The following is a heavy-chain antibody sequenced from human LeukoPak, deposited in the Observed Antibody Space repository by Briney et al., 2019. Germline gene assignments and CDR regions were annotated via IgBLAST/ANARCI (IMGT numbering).Heavy chain of an antibody. D-gene: IGHD4-11*01. J-gene: IGHJ6*02. CDR1: GGSVNSGSYF. CDR3: ATDYSNFYGMDV. V-gene: IGHV4-61*01. CDR2: IQNSATT. Sequence: SETLSLTCTVSGGSVNSGSYFWSWFRQPPGKRLEWIGYIQNSATTNYNPSLESRVAIFVDSSKDQFSLRVTSVTAADTAVYYCATDYSNFYGMDVWGQGTTVTVSS.